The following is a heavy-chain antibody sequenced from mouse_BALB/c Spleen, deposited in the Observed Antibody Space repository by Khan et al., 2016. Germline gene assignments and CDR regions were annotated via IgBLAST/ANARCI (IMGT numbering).Heavy chain of an antibody. V-gene: IGHV1-61*01. Sequence: QVQLQQPGTELVRPGASVKLPCKASGYSFTRYWMNWVKQRPGQGLEWIGMIHPSDSESRLNQKFKDKATLTVDNSSSIAYMQLSSPTSEDSAVYYCTRSAYGNHPYYAMDYWGQGTSVTVSS. CDR1: GYSFTRYW. J-gene: IGHJ4*01. D-gene: IGHD2-1*01. CDR3: TRSAYGNHPYYAMDY. CDR2: IHPSDSES.